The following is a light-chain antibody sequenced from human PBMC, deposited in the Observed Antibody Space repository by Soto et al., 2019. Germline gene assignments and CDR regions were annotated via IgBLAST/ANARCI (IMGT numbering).Light chain of an antibody. CDR2: AAS. CDR3: QNYNSAPWK. CDR1: QGISNY. V-gene: IGKV1-27*01. J-gene: IGKJ1*01. Sequence: DIQMTQSPSSLSASVGDRVTITGRASQGISNYLAWYQKKPWKVPKLLIYAASTLQTGVPSRFSGSGSGTDFTLTISSLQPEDVATYYCQNYNSAPWKFGQGTKVEIK.